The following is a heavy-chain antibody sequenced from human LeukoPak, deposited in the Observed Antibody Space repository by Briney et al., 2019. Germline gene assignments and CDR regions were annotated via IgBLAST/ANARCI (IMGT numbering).Heavy chain of an antibody. J-gene: IGHJ3*02. Sequence: PGGSLRLSCAASGFTVSSNYMSWVRQAPGKGLEWVSVIYSAGRTYYADSVKGRFTISRDNSENTLYLQMDSLRTEDTAVYYCARDSGYTGSDAFDIWGQGTMVTVSS. CDR2: IYSAGRT. CDR3: ARDSGYTGSDAFDI. CDR1: GFTVSSNY. D-gene: IGHD5-12*01. V-gene: IGHV3-66*02.